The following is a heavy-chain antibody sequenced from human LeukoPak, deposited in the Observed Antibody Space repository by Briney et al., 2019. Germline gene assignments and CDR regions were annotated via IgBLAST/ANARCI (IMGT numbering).Heavy chain of an antibody. J-gene: IGHJ4*02. CDR3: AGRGDGNLYYFDH. D-gene: IGHD5-24*01. V-gene: IGHV3-7*04. CDR2: IKQDGGEK. CDR1: GFTFNSYA. Sequence: GGSLRLSCAASGFTFNSYAMSWVRQAPGKGLEWVANIKQDGGEKYYVDSVKGRFTISRDNAKNSLYLQMNSLRPEDTAVYYCAGRGDGNLYYFDHWGQGTLVTASS.